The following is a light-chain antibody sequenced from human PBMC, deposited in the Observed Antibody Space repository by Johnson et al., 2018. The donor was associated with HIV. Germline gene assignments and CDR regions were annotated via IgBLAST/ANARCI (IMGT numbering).Light chain of an antibody. CDR1: SSNIGNNY. CDR2: DNN. Sequence: QAVLTQPPSVSAAPGQKVTISCSGSSSNIGNNYVSWYQQLPGTAPKLLIYDNNKRPSGIPDRFSGSKSGTSATLGITGLQTGAEADYYCGTWDSSLSAGYVFGTVTKVTVL. CDR3: GTWDSSLSAGYV. J-gene: IGLJ1*01. V-gene: IGLV1-51*01.